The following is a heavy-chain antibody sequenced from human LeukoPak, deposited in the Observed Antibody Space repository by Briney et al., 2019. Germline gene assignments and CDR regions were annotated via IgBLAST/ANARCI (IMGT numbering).Heavy chain of an antibody. J-gene: IGHJ4*02. Sequence: PGGSLRLSCAASGFTFSSYAMHWVRQAPGKGLEYVSAISSNGGSTYYANSVKGRFTISRDNSKNTLYLQMNSLRAEDTAVYYCAKAGRIAVAGTNYWGQGTLVTVSS. CDR1: GFTFSSYA. CDR2: ISSNGGST. CDR3: AKAGRIAVAGTNY. V-gene: IGHV3-64*01. D-gene: IGHD6-19*01.